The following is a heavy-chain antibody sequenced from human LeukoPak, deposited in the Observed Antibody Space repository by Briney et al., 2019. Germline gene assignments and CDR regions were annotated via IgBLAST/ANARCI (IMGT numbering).Heavy chain of an antibody. D-gene: IGHD5-18*01. Sequence: ASVNVSCKASGGTFSSYAISWVRQAPGQGLEWMGGIIPIFGTANYAQKFQGRVTITADESTSTAYMELSSLRSEDTAVYYCAGRSPAMVPHAFDIWGQGTMVAVSS. J-gene: IGHJ3*02. V-gene: IGHV1-69*13. CDR2: IIPIFGTA. CDR1: GGTFSSYA. CDR3: AGRSPAMVPHAFDI.